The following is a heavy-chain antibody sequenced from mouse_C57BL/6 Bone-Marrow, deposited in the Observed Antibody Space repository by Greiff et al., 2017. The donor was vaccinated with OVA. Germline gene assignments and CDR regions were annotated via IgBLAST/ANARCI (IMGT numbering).Heavy chain of an antibody. D-gene: IGHD1-1*01. CDR3: ARDYYGSSYDFDY. CDR2: IYPGDGDT. Sequence: QVQLKESGPELVKPGASVKISCKASGYAFSSSWMNWVKQRPGKGLEWIGRIYPGDGDTNYNGKFKGKATLTADKSSSTAYMQLSSLTSEDSAVYVCARDYYGSSYDFDYWGQGTTLTVSS. V-gene: IGHV1-82*01. CDR1: GYAFSSSW. J-gene: IGHJ2*01.